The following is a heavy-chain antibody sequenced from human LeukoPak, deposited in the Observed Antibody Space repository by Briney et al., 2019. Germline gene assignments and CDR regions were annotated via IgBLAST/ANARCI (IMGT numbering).Heavy chain of an antibody. CDR1: GYTFSDCY. J-gene: IGHJ4*02. CDR3: ARADYYDSSGYSY. CDR2: INPNSGGT. Sequence: ASVKASCKASGYTFSDCYIHWVRQAPGQGLEWKGRINPNSGGTNYAQKFQGRVTMTRDTSISTTYMELSRLRSDDTAVYYCARADYYDSSGYSYWGQGTLVTVSS. V-gene: IGHV1-2*06. D-gene: IGHD3-22*01.